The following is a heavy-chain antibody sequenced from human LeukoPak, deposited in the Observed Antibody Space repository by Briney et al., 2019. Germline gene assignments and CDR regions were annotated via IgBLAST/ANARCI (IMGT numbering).Heavy chain of an antibody. CDR3: ARRVVNNRNWYFNL. CDR1: GYRFTNYW. V-gene: IGHV5-51*01. CDR2: IYPGDSNT. J-gene: IGHJ2*01. Sequence: GESLKISCKGSGYRFTNYWIGWVRQVPGKGLEWMGIIYPGDSNTRYSPSFQGQVTISVDKSINTAYVQWSSLKASDTAIYYCARRVVNNRNWYFNLWGRGTLVTVSS. D-gene: IGHD4-23*01.